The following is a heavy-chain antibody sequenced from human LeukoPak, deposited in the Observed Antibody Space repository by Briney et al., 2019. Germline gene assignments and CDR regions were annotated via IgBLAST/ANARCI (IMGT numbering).Heavy chain of an antibody. D-gene: IGHD3-9*01. CDR1: GFTFTNYW. CDR3: AKGPDYDILTPIDY. V-gene: IGHV3-9*03. J-gene: IGHJ4*02. CDR2: ISWNSGRR. Sequence: GGSLRLSCAASGFTFTNYWMSWVRQAPGKGLEWVSGISWNSGRRGYADSVKGRFTISRDNAKTSLYLQMNSLRAEDMALYYCAKGPDYDILTPIDYWGQGTLVTVSS.